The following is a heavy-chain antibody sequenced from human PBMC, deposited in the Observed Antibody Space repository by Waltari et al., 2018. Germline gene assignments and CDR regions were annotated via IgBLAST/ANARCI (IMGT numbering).Heavy chain of an antibody. J-gene: IGHJ4*02. CDR1: GYTFTGYY. CDR2: INPNSGGT. D-gene: IGHD1-7*01. V-gene: IGHV1-2*02. Sequence: QVQLVQSGAEVKKPGASVKVSCKASGYTFTGYYMHWVRQAPGQGLEWRGWINPNSGGTNYAQKLQGRVTMTRDTSISTAYMELSRLRSDDTAVYYCARGITGTTGDYFDYWGQGTLVTVSS. CDR3: ARGITGTTGDYFDY.